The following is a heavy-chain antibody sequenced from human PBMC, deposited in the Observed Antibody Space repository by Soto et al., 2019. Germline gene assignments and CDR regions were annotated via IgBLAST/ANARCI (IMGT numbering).Heavy chain of an antibody. CDR2: INHSGST. Sequence: SETLSLTCAVYGGSFSGYYWTWIRQPPGTGLEWIGEINHSGSTNYNPSLKSRVTISVDTSKNQFSLKLTSVTAADTAVYYCARDKITGRFDYRGQGTPVTVS. V-gene: IGHV4-34*01. CDR1: GGSFSGYY. CDR3: ARDKITGRFDY. D-gene: IGHD2-8*02. J-gene: IGHJ4*02.